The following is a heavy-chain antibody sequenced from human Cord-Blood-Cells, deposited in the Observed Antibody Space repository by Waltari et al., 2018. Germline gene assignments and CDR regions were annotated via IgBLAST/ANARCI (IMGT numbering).Heavy chain of an antibody. D-gene: IGHD2-2*01. CDR2: IIPIFGTA. V-gene: IGHV1-69*06. J-gene: IGHJ6*02. Sequence: QVQLVQSGAEVKKPGSSVKVSCKASGGTFSSYAISWVRQAPGQGLEWMGGIIPIFGTANYAQKCQGRVTITADKSTSTAYMELSSLRSEDTAVYYCAREGVECSSTSCYYYGMDVWGQGTTVTVSS. CDR3: AREGVECSSTSCYYYGMDV. CDR1: GGTFSSYA.